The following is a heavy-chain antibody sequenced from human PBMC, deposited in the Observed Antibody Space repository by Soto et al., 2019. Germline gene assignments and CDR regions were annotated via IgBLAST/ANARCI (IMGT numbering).Heavy chain of an antibody. D-gene: IGHD5-18*01. J-gene: IGHJ4*02. Sequence: SQTLSLTCAISGDSVSSNSAAWNWIRQSTSRGLEWLGRTYYGAKWYNDYAVSVKSQITIHPDTSKNQFSLKLNSVHPEDTAVYYCARAPEDSYGFDYWGQGTLVTVSS. CDR1: GDSVSSNSAA. CDR3: ARAPEDSYGFDY. V-gene: IGHV6-1*01. CDR2: TYYGAKWYN.